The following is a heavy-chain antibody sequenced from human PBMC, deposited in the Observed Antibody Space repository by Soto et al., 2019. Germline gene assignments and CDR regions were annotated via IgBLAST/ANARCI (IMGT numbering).Heavy chain of an antibody. Sequence: PSQTLSLTCAISGDSVSSNSAAWNWIRQSPSRGLEWLGRTYYRSKWYNDYAVSVKSRITINPDTSKNQFSLQLNSVTPEDTAVYYCARENSSSWTKIINWFDPWGQGTLVTVSS. CDR3: ARENSSSWTKIINWFDP. J-gene: IGHJ5*02. V-gene: IGHV6-1*01. CDR1: GDSVSSNSAA. D-gene: IGHD6-13*01. CDR2: TYYRSKWYN.